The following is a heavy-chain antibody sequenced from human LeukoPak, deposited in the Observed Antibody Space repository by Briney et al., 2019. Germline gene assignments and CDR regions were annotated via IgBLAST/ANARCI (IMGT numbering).Heavy chain of an antibody. Sequence: GGSLRLSCAASGFTFSSYSMNWVRQAPGKGLEWVSSISSSSSYIYYADSVKGRFTTSRDNAKNSPYLQMNSLRAEDTAVYYCARDRCRYYDSSGYCPFDYWGQGTLVTVSS. CDR3: ARDRCRYYDSSGYCPFDY. CDR2: ISSSSSYI. CDR1: GFTFSSYS. V-gene: IGHV3-21*01. D-gene: IGHD3-22*01. J-gene: IGHJ4*02.